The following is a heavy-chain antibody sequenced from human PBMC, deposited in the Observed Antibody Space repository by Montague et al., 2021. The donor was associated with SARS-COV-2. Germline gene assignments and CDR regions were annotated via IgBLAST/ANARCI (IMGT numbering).Heavy chain of an antibody. V-gene: IGHV4-59*01. D-gene: IGHD3-10*01. J-gene: IGHJ5*02. Sequence: SETLSLTCAVSGGPIPSYYWNWIRQPPGKGLEYIGYIYYSGSTTYNPSLKSRVSISVDTSKNQFPLRLRSVTAADTAVYYCARGLDIYGLGRHHFDPWGQGALVTVSS. CDR2: IYYSGST. CDR1: GGPIPSYY. CDR3: ARGLDIYGLGRHHFDP.